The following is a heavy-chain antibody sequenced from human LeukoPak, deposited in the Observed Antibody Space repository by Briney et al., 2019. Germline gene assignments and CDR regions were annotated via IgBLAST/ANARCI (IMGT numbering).Heavy chain of an antibody. CDR3: XXXXGYFLDFNY. D-gene: IGHD3-22*01. CDR2: SSGGDGRA. Sequence: PGGSLRLSCTASGFNFRSYAMSWVRQAPGKGLEWVAASSGGDGRAYYAESVKGRFTISRDNSKNTLFLQVNSLKAEDTAVYYXXXXXGYFLDFNYWGQGALVTVSS. CDR1: GFNFRSYA. V-gene: IGHV3-23*01. J-gene: IGHJ4*02.